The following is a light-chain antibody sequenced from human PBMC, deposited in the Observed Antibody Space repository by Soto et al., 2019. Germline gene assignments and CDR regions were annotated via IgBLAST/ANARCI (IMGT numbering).Light chain of an antibody. CDR2: DAS. Sequence: IVMAQSPATLSVSPGDRATLSCMASQSVDNDLAWYQQKPGQPPRLLIYDASTRATGIPARFSGSQSATEFTLTISSLLYEDFAVYSCQQYNNWPLTFGGGTKVDIK. V-gene: IGKV3D-15*01. CDR3: QQYNNWPLT. CDR1: QSVDND. J-gene: IGKJ4*01.